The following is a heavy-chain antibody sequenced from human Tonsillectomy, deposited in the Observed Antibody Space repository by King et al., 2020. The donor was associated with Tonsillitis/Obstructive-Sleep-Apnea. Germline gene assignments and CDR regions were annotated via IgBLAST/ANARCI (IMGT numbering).Heavy chain of an antibody. V-gene: IGHV3-53*04. Sequence: EVQLVESGGGLVQPGGSLRLSCAASGFSVSSNYMTWVRQAPGKGLEGVSVIYSGGSTYYADSVKGRFTISRHNSKNTLFLEMNSLRAEDTAVYYCAKGGAGFDYWGQGTLVTVFS. CDR2: IYSGGST. D-gene: IGHD2-15*01. CDR3: AKGGAGFDY. J-gene: IGHJ4*02. CDR1: GFSVSSNY.